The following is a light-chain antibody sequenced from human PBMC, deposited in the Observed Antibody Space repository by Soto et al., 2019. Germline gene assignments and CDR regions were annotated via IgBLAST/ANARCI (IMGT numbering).Light chain of an antibody. CDR1: ENVRTF. CDR2: GAS. CDR3: QQHSHWPPWT. J-gene: IGKJ1*01. Sequence: EVVLTQSPATLSLSPGERATLSCRASENVRTFVDWYQQKPGQAPRLLIYGASNMATGIPARFSGSGSGTDFTLTISDLEPEDFAVYYCQQHSHWPPWTFGQGTRVEIQ. V-gene: IGKV3-11*01.